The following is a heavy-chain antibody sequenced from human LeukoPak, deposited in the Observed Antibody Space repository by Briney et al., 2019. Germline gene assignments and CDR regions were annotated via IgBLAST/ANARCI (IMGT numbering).Heavy chain of an antibody. D-gene: IGHD3-10*01. CDR1: GGSISSYY. J-gene: IGHJ4*02. V-gene: IGHV4-4*07. CDR3: ARFIYYGSGNYYYFDY. CDR2: IYSSGST. Sequence: PSETLSLTCTVSGGSISSYYWSWIRQPAGKGLEWIGRIYSSGSTNYNPSLKSRVTMSVDTSNNQFSLKLSSVTAADTAVYYCARFIYYGSGNYYYFDYWGRGTLVTVSS.